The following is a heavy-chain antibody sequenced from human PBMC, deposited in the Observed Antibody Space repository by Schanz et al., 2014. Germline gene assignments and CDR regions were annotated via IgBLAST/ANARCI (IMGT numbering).Heavy chain of an antibody. CDR3: ATGRAASNFGSEYFLY. D-gene: IGHD6-13*01. Sequence: QVQLVESGGVVVQPGRSLRLSCAASRFTFSSYTMHWVRQAPGKGLEWVALISYDGSNKYYADSVKGRFAISRENSKNTMFLQMSSLRPEDTAVYYCATGRAASNFGSEYFLYWGQGTLVTVSS. CDR2: ISYDGSNK. CDR1: RFTFSSYT. J-gene: IGHJ1*01. V-gene: IGHV3-30*09.